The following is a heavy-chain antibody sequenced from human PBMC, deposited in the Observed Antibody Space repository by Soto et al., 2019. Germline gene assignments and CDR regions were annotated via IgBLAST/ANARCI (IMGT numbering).Heavy chain of an antibody. CDR1: GGTFSSYA. V-gene: IGHV1-69*12. CDR3: ALWEPQRQYFDY. Sequence: QVPLVQSGAEVKKPGSSVKVSCKASGGTFSSYAISWVRQAPGQGLERMGGIIPIFGTANYAQKFQGRVTITADESTSTAYMELSSLRSEDTAVYYCALWEPQRQYFDYWGQGTLVTVSS. CDR2: IIPIFGTA. D-gene: IGHD1-26*01. J-gene: IGHJ4*02.